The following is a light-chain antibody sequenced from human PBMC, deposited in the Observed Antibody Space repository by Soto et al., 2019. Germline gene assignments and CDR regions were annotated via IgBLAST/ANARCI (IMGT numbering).Light chain of an antibody. CDR2: GAS. Sequence: EIVLTQSPGTLSLSPGERATLACRASQSISSSYLAWYQQKTGQAPRLLIYGASSRATGIPDRFSCSGSGTDFARTISRLEREDFAVYYWQFFGSARYTFGQGTKMEIK. CDR1: QSISSSY. V-gene: IGKV3-20*01. J-gene: IGKJ2*01. CDR3: QFFGSARYT.